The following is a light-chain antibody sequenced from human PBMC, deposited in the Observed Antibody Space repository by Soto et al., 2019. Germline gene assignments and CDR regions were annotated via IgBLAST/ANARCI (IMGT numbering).Light chain of an antibody. CDR1: SSDVGGYNY. CDR2: EVS. V-gene: IGLV2-14*01. CDR3: SSYGSTSPRYV. Sequence: QSALTQPASVSGSPGQSITISCTGTSSDVGGYNYVSWYQQHPGKAPKLIIYEVSTRPSGVSNRFSGSKSANTASLTISGLQAEYEADYFCSSYGSTSPRYVFGTGTKVTVL. J-gene: IGLJ1*01.